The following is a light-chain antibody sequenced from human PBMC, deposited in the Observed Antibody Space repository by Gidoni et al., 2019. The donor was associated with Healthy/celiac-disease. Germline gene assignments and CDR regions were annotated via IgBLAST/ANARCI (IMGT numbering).Light chain of an antibody. Sequence: DIQMTQSPSSLSASVGDRVTITCRARQSISSFLNWYQQKPGKAPKLLIYAASSLQGGVPSRFSGSGSGTDFTLTISSLQPEDFATYYCQQSYSTLWTFGQGTKVEIK. CDR1: QSISSF. V-gene: IGKV1-39*01. J-gene: IGKJ1*01. CDR3: QQSYSTLWT. CDR2: AAS.